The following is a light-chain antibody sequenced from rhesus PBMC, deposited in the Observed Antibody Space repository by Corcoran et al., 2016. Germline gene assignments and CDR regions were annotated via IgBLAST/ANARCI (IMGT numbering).Light chain of an antibody. CDR2: GAS. CDR1: QSVSSY. Sequence: QVILTQSPASLSLSPGERATPSRRASQSVSSYLAWYQQKPGQAPRLLIYGASSRATGIPDRFRGRGSGTEFTLTISSLEPEDFAIYYCQHHNSYPFTFGPGTKLDIK. CDR3: QHHNSYPFT. J-gene: IGKJ3*01. V-gene: IGKV3-53*01.